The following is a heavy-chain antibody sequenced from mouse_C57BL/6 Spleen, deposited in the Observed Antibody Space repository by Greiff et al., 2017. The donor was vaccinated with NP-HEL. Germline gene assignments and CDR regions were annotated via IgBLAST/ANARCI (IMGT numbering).Heavy chain of an antibody. CDR3: ARSYYGNAMDY. J-gene: IGHJ4*01. V-gene: IGHV1-82*01. D-gene: IGHD2-1*01. Sequence: QVQLQQSGPELVKPGASVKISCKASGYAFSSSWMNWVKQRPGKGLEWIGRIYPGDGDTNYNGKFKGKATLTADKSSSTAYMQLSSLTSEDSAVYFYARSYYGNAMDYWGQGTSVTVSS. CDR2: IYPGDGDT. CDR1: GYAFSSSW.